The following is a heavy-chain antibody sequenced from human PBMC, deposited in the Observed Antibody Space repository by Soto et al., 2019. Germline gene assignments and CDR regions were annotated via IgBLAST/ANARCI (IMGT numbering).Heavy chain of an antibody. V-gene: IGHV3-7*01. CDR1: GFTFSDSL. D-gene: IGHD4-4*01. Sequence: EVQLVESGGGLVQPGGSLTLSCTASGFTFSDSLMTWVLQAPGKGLEWVARIKPDESEKKYEDSVKRRFSISRDNAKNSMYLQMDSLRGEDTAVYYCVRGGSNYASWGQGTLVTVSS. CDR3: VRGGSNYAS. J-gene: IGHJ5*02. CDR2: IKPDESEK.